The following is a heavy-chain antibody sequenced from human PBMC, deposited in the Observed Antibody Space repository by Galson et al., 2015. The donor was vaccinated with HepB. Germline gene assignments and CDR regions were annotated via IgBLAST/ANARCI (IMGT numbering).Heavy chain of an antibody. CDR2: IKQDGSEK. J-gene: IGHJ4*02. V-gene: IGHV3-7*03. D-gene: IGHD4-17*01. CDR3: ASWSYYGDYFDY. Sequence: SLRLSCAASGFTFSSYWMSWVRQAPGKGLEWVANIKQDGSEKYYVDSVKGRFTISRDNAKNSLYLQMNSLRAEDTAVYYCASWSYYGDYFDYWGQGTLVTVSS. CDR1: GFTFSSYW.